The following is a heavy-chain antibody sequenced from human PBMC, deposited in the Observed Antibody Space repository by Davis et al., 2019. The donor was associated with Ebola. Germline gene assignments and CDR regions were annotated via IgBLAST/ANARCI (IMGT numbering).Heavy chain of an antibody. J-gene: IGHJ4*02. Sequence: GESLKISCKSSGFNFTRYWIGWVRQMPGKGLEYMGIIYVGDSDTRYSPSFQGQVTISADKSISTAYLQWSSLKASDSGIYYCAGPIGYCRTTSCFDYWGQGTVVTVSS. CDR3: AGPIGYCRTTSCFDY. D-gene: IGHD2-2*01. V-gene: IGHV5-51*01. CDR2: IYVGDSDT. CDR1: GFNFTRYW.